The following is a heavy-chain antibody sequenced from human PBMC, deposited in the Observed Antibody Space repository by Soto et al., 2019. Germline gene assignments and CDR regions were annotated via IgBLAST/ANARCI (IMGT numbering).Heavy chain of an antibody. Sequence: QVQLVESGGGVVQPGRSLRLSCAASGFTFSSYGMHWVRQAPDKGLEWVAGISFDGSNTFYADSVKGRFSISRDNSKNQVHLQMNSLRPDDTAVFYCATATSWGWLQRPMDDALDIWGQGTMVTVSS. D-gene: IGHD5-12*01. V-gene: IGHV3-30*03. CDR1: GFTFSSYG. CDR2: ISFDGSNT. J-gene: IGHJ3*02. CDR3: ATATSWGWLQRPMDDALDI.